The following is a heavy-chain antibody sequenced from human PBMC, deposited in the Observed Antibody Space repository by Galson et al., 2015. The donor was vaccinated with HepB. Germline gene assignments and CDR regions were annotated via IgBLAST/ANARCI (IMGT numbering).Heavy chain of an antibody. CDR2: ISSSSSYI. V-gene: IGHV3-21*01. CDR3: ARVDSRQLWPYYYYGMDV. D-gene: IGHD5-18*01. Sequence: SLRLSCAASGFTFSSYSMNWVRQAPGKGLEWVSSISSSSSYIYYADSVKGRFTISRDNAKNSLYLQMNSLRAEDTAVYYCARVDSRQLWPYYYYGMDVWGQGTTVTVSS. J-gene: IGHJ6*02. CDR1: GFTFSSYS.